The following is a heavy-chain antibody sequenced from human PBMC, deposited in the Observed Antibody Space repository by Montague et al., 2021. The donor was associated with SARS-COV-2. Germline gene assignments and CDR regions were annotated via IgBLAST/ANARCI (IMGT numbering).Heavy chain of an antibody. Sequence: SETLSLTCTVSGASMSSYYWTWVRQSPGKGLEWIGYIYYGGSTSYAPSLMSRLTMSVDMSENQFSLTLMSVTAADSAVYYCARVEGAVGGSSDFDYWGQGILVTVSS. V-gene: IGHV4-59*01. CDR2: IYYGGST. CDR3: ARVEGAVGGSSDFDY. D-gene: IGHD3-22*01. CDR1: GASMSSYY. J-gene: IGHJ4*02.